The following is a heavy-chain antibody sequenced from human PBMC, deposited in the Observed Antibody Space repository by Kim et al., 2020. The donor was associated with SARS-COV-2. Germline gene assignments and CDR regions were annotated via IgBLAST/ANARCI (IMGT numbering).Heavy chain of an antibody. J-gene: IGHJ6*02. D-gene: IGHD5-18*01. V-gene: IGHV3-48*02. Sequence: VKGRFTSSRDNAKTSLYLRMNSLRDEDTAVYYCAREDTAMANDYYYGMDVWGQGTTVTVSS. CDR3: AREDTAMANDYYYGMDV.